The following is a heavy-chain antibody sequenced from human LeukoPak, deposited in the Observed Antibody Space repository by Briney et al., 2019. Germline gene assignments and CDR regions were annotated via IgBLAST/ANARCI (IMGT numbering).Heavy chain of an antibody. Sequence: ASVKVSCKASGYTFTSYYMHWVRQAPGQGLEWMGVINPSDGSTDYAQKFQGRVTMTRDTSTSTVYMELSSLRSEDTAVYYCARGPYYDILTGYYSGDYWGQGTLVTVSS. CDR2: INPSDGST. CDR1: GYTFTSYY. J-gene: IGHJ4*02. CDR3: ARGPYYDILTGYYSGDY. V-gene: IGHV1-46*01. D-gene: IGHD3-9*01.